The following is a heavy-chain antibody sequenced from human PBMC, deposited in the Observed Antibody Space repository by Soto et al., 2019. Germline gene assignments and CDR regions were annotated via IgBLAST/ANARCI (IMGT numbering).Heavy chain of an antibody. CDR3: ARDRNCGGDCYSEFYYYYGMYV. V-gene: IGHV3-74*01. Sequence: GGSLRLSCAASGFTFSSYWMHWVRQAPGKGLVWVSRINSDGSSTSYADSVKGRFTISRDNAKNTLYLQMNSLRAEDTAVYYCARDRNCGGDCYSEFYYYYGMYVWGQGTTVTVSS. J-gene: IGHJ6*02. D-gene: IGHD2-21*02. CDR1: GFTFSSYW. CDR2: INSDGSST.